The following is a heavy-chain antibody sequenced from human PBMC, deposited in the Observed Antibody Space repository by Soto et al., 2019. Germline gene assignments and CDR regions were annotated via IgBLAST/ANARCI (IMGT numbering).Heavy chain of an antibody. CDR2: ISSSSSTI. CDR3: ARDLMGYGDPFDY. D-gene: IGHD4-17*01. V-gene: IGHV3-48*01. CDR1: GFTFSSYS. J-gene: IGHJ4*02. Sequence: GGSLRLSCAASGFTFSSYSMNWVRQAPGKGLEWVSYISSSSSTIYYADSVKGRFTISRDNAKNSLYLQMNSLRAEDTAVYYCARDLMGYGDPFDYWGQGTLVTVSS.